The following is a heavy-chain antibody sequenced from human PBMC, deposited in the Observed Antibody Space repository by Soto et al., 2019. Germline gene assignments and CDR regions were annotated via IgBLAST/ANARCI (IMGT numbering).Heavy chain of an antibody. Sequence: KVSCKASGYTFPNYNIHWLRQAPGQGLEWLGIIRHSGINTAYAQRFQGRVTMTRDTSTGIANMELASLTSEDTAVYYCAREPKESFYFDYWGQGTLVTVSS. J-gene: IGHJ4*02. V-gene: IGHV1-46*01. CDR2: IRHSGINT. D-gene: IGHD3-10*01. CDR3: AREPKESFYFDY. CDR1: GYTFPNYN.